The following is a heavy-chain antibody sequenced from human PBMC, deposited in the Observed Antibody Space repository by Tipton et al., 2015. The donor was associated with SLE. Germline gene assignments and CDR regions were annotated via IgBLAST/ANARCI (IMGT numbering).Heavy chain of an antibody. CDR3: ARDKWGEYTASTGYFWSFDP. V-gene: IGHV4-59*12. J-gene: IGHJ5*02. Sequence: TLSLTCSVSGGFISGYYWAWILQPPGKGLEWIGYTHYSGSSSYNPPLKSRVTMSVDTSRNQFSLNLSSLTAADTAVYFCARDKWGEYTASTGYFWSFDPWGQGIPVTVSS. CDR2: THYSGSS. D-gene: IGHD3-9*01. CDR1: GGFISGYY.